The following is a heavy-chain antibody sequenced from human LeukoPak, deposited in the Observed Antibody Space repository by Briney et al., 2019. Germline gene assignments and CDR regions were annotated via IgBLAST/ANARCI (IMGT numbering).Heavy chain of an antibody. Sequence: ASVKVSCKACVYIFTCYYMHWVRQARGQALEWMGWINPNSGGTNYAQKFQGRVTMTRDTSISTAYMELSRLRSDDTAVYYCARELVRGAYGDYWGQGTLVTVSS. CDR2: INPNSGGT. D-gene: IGHD3-10*01. CDR3: ARELVRGAYGDY. J-gene: IGHJ4*02. V-gene: IGHV1-2*02. CDR1: VYIFTCYY.